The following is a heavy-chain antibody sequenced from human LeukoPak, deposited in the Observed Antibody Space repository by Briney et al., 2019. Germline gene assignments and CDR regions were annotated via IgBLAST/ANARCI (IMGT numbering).Heavy chain of an antibody. CDR3: ARDWGTFGGVAY. CDR1: GYTFTSYY. J-gene: IGHJ4*02. CDR2: INPTGGST. Sequence: ASVKVSCKAFGYTFTSYYIHWVRQAPGQGLEWMGIINPTGGSTTYAQKFQGRVTMTRDMSTSTVYMELSSLRSEDTALYYCARDWGTFGGVAYWGQGTLVTVSS. V-gene: IGHV1-46*01. D-gene: IGHD3-16*01.